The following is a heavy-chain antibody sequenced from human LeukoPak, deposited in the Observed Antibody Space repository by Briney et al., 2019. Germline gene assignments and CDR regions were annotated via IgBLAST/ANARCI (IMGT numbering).Heavy chain of an antibody. J-gene: IGHJ4*02. CDR3: ARANGGGLDY. V-gene: IGHV1-46*01. CDR1: GYTFRTYY. CDR2: IHPTDGST. D-gene: IGHD3-10*01. Sequence: ASVKVSCKTSGYTFRTYYMHWVRQAPRQGLEWLGIIHPTDGSTSYTQKIQGRVTMTRDTATGTVYLELSSLRSEDTAVYWCARANGGGLDYWGQGTLITVSS.